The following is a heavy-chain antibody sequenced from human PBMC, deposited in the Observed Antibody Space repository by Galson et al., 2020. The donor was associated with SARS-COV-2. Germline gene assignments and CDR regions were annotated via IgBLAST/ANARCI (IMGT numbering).Heavy chain of an antibody. Sequence: GGSLRLSCAASGITFSNYAMSWVRQAPGKGLEWVAAISGTGGSTYYADSVKGRFTISRDNSKNTLFLQMDSLRAEDTAVYYCAKDRKISVVVTLEQWGLGNQVTVAS. V-gene: IGHV3-23*01. CDR2: ISGTGGST. CDR3: AKDRKISVVVTLEQ. D-gene: IGHD2-21*02. J-gene: IGHJ4*02. CDR1: GITFSNYA.